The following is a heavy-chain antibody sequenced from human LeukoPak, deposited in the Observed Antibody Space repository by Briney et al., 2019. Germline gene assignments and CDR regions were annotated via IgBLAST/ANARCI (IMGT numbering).Heavy chain of an antibody. CDR1: GFTVSSYW. Sequence: PGGSLRLSCAASGFTVSSYWMSWVRQAPGKGLEWVANIKKDGSEKWYVDSVEGRFTISRDHAKNSLYLQMNSLRVADTAVYYCVRSGTSASFDYWGQATLVTVSS. CDR2: IKKDGSEK. V-gene: IGHV3-7*01. J-gene: IGHJ4*02. CDR3: VRSGTSASFDY. D-gene: IGHD1-7*01.